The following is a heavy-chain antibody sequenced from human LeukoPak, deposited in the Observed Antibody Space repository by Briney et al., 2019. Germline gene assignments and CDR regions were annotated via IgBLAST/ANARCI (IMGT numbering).Heavy chain of an antibody. D-gene: IGHD3-10*01. CDR3: ARPLLYYYGSETYFWFDP. V-gene: IGHV3-7*01. CDR1: GFTFTTYW. CDR2: IKQDGSEK. Sequence: GSLRLSCAASGFTFTTYWVGWVRQAPGKGLEWVANIKQDGSEKYYGDSVKGRFTISRDNAKNSLSLQMNSLRAEDTAVYYCARPLLYYYGSETYFWFDPWGQGTLVTVSS. J-gene: IGHJ5*02.